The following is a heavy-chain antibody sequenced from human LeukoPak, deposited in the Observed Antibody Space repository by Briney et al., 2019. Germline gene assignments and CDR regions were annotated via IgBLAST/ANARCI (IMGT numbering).Heavy chain of an antibody. V-gene: IGHV3-23*01. D-gene: IGHD3-22*01. J-gene: IGHJ4*02. CDR1: GFTFSSYA. Sequence: GGSLRLSCAASGFTFSSYAMSWVRQAPGKGLEWVSAISGSGGSTYYADSVKGRFTISRDNSKNTLYLQMNSLRAEDTAVYYCARASGSSGYYGYWGQGTLVTVSS. CDR2: ISGSGGST. CDR3: ARASGSSGYYGY.